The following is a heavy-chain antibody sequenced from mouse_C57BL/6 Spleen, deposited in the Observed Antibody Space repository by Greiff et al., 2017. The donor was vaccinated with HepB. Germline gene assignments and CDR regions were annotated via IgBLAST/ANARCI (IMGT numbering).Heavy chain of an antibody. Sequence: VQLQQPGAELARPGASVKLSCKASGYTFTSYGISWVKQRTGQGLEWIGEIYPRSGNTYYNEKFKGKATLTADKSSSTAYMELRSLTSEDSAVYFCARSGSSTYAMDYWGQGTSVTVSS. J-gene: IGHJ4*01. CDR1: GYTFTSYG. V-gene: IGHV1-81*01. D-gene: IGHD1-1*01. CDR2: IYPRSGNT. CDR3: ARSGSSTYAMDY.